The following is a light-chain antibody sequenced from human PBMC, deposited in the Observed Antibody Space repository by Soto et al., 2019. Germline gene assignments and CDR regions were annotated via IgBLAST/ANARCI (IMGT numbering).Light chain of an antibody. J-gene: IGKJ1*01. CDR2: GAS. CDR1: QSVSSN. Sequence: EIVMTQSPATLSVSPGERATLSCRASQSVSSNLAWYQQKPGQAPRLLIYGASTRATGIPARFSGSGSGTEFTLTISSLQSGDFAVYYCQQYNNWPVTFGQGTKVEIK. V-gene: IGKV3-15*01. CDR3: QQYNNWPVT.